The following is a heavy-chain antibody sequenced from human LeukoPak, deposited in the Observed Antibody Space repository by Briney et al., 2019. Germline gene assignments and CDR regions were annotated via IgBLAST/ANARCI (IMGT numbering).Heavy chain of an antibody. CDR3: ARLTPAGGGLYFVD. CDR1: GFTVNSNY. Sequence: GGSLRLSCAASGFTVNSNYLSWVRQAPGKGLEWVSTLYNTGNTYYANSVKGRFSISRDNSMNTLFLQMNSLRAEDTAVYYCARLTPAGGGLYFVDWGPGTQVTVSS. V-gene: IGHV3-53*01. CDR2: LYNTGNT. J-gene: IGHJ4*02. D-gene: IGHD6-13*01.